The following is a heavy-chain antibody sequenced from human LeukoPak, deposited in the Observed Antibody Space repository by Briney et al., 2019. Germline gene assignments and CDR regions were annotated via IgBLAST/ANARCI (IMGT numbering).Heavy chain of an antibody. Sequence: YPSETLSLTCTVSGPASRNHYWSWIRQPPGKGLEWLGYIPRSGHTNYNPSLKSRVSMSLGTSKSHFSLNLTSVTAADTAMYYCARLSFGDSHFDQWGQGTLVTVSS. V-gene: IGHV4-59*08. D-gene: IGHD3-10*01. J-gene: IGHJ4*02. CDR1: GPASRNHY. CDR3: ARLSFGDSHFDQ. CDR2: IPRSGHT.